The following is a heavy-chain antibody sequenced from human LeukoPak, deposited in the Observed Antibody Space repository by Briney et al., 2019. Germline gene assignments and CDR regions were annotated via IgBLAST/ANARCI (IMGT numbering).Heavy chain of an antibody. V-gene: IGHV1-69*05. CDR3: ARGLAAAGTRIPRGSSNWYFDL. CDR1: GGTFSSYA. J-gene: IGHJ2*01. D-gene: IGHD6-13*01. CDR2: IIPIFGTA. Sequence: SVKVSCKASGGTFSSYAISWVRQAPGQGLEWMGGIIPIFGTANYAQKFQGRVTITTDESTSTAYMELSSLRSEDTAVYYCARGLAAAGTRIPRGSSNWYFDLWGRGTLVTVSS.